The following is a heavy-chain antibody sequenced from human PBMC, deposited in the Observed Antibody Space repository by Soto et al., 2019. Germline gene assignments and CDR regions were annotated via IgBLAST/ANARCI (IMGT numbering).Heavy chain of an antibody. CDR3: ATDHGNSIVRD. CDR2: MSPSGST. J-gene: IGHJ4*02. Sequence: QVQLQESGPGLVKPSETLSLICTVSGGSISSHYCGWIRQPPGKGLEFIAYMSPSGSTNYNPSLKSRVTMSRDTSKNQFSLKLTSMTAADTALYYCATDHGNSIVRDWGQGTLVTVSS. D-gene: IGHD3-10*01. CDR1: GGSISSHY. V-gene: IGHV4-59*11.